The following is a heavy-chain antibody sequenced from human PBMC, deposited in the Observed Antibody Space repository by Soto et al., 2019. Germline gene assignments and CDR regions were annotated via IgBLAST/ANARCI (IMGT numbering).Heavy chain of an antibody. CDR3: ARDFPGLDYRGKNWFDP. Sequence: ASVKVSCKASGGTFSSYTISWVRQAPGQGLEWMGRIIPILGIANYAQKFQGRVTITADKSTSTAYMELSSLRSEDTAVYYCARDFPGLDYRGKNWFDPWGQGTLVTVSS. J-gene: IGHJ5*02. D-gene: IGHD4-4*01. CDR1: GGTFSSYT. V-gene: IGHV1-69*04. CDR2: IIPILGIA.